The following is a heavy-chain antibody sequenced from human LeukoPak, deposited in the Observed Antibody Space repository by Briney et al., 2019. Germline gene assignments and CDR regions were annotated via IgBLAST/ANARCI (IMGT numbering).Heavy chain of an antibody. Sequence: SETLSLTCAVSGGSISSSNWWSWVRPPPGKGLEWIGEIYHSGSTNYNPSLKSRVTISVDKSKNQFSLKLSSVTAADTAVYYCARSRPYICSSTSCYSGYFDYWGQGTLVTVSS. J-gene: IGHJ4*02. V-gene: IGHV4-4*02. CDR2: IYHSGST. CDR1: GGSISSSNW. CDR3: ARSRPYICSSTSCYSGYFDY. D-gene: IGHD2-2*01.